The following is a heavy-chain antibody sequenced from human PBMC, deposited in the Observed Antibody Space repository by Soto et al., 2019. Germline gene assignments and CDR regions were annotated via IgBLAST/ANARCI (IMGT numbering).Heavy chain of an antibody. CDR2: IIPILGIA. CDR3: GGGYSYGVDY. CDR1: GGTFSSYT. Sequence: QVQLVQSGAEVKKPGSSVKVSCKASGGTFSSYTISWVRQAPGQGLEWMGRIIPILGIANYAQKFQGRVSIXXDKSTSTAYMELSSLRSEDTAVYYCGGGYSYGVDYWGQGTLVTVSS. V-gene: IGHV1-69*02. D-gene: IGHD5-18*01. J-gene: IGHJ4*02.